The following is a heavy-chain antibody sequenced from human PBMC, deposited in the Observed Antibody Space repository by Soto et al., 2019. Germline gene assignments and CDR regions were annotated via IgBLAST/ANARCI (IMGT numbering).Heavy chain of an antibody. CDR2: VNPDDSNS. Sequence: GESLKISCKDSGYSFIAYWVAWVRQMPGKGLEWMGIVNPDDSNSRYSPSFQGRVTISADKSISTAYLQWDRLEASDTAMYYCARQNYYDSSASGRWFAPWGQGTLVTVSS. D-gene: IGHD3-22*01. CDR1: GYSFIAYW. J-gene: IGHJ5*02. CDR3: ARQNYYDSSASGRWFAP. V-gene: IGHV5-51*01.